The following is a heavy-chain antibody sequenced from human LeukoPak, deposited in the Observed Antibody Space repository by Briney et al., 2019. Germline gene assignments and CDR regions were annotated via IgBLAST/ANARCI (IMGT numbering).Heavy chain of an antibody. V-gene: IGHV1-18*01. J-gene: IGHJ3*01. CDR1: GYTFTSYG. CDR2: ISAYNGHT. D-gene: IGHD1-26*01. Sequence: ASVKVSCKASGYTFTSYGISWVRQAPGQGLEWMGWISAYNGHTNYAQKLQGRVTMTTDTSTSTAYMELRSLRSDDTAVYYCARGGRWELPRPYAFDFWGQGTMVTVSS. CDR3: ARGGRWELPRPYAFDF.